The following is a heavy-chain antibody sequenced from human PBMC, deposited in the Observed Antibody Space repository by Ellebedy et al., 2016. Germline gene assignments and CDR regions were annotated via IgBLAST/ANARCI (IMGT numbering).Heavy chain of an antibody. Sequence: ASVKVSCKASGYTFTSYDINWVRQATGQGLEWMGWMNPNSGNTGYAQKFQGRVTMTRNTSISTAYMELSSLRSEDTAVYYCARGRISIAVAGNDAFEIWGQGTMVTVSS. CDR2: MNPNSGNT. CDR1: GYTFTSYD. D-gene: IGHD6-19*01. CDR3: ARGRISIAVAGNDAFEI. V-gene: IGHV1-8*01. J-gene: IGHJ3*02.